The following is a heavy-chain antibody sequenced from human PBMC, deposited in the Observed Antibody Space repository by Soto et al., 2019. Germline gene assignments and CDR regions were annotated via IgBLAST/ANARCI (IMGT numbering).Heavy chain of an antibody. CDR3: ARDYYDVGGNWCDP. V-gene: IGHV1-3*01. J-gene: IGHJ5*02. Sequence: KFQGRVTITRDTSASTAYMELSSLRSEDTAVYYCARDYYDVGGNWCDPWGQGTLVTVSS. D-gene: IGHD3-22*01.